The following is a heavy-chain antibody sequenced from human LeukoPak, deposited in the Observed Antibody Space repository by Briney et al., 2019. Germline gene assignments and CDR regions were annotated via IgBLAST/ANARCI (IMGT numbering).Heavy chain of an antibody. CDR3: AKYSGSYYYPPNWDS. J-gene: IGHJ4*02. V-gene: IGHV3-23*01. CDR2: ISGSGSST. Sequence: GGSLRLSCAASGVTLSSYAMSWARQAPGKGLEWVSGISGSGSSTYYADSVKGRFTLSRDYPKNTLYLQMNSLRAEDTAVYFCAKYSGSYYYPPNWDSWGQGTLVTVSS. CDR1: GVTLSSYA. D-gene: IGHD1-26*01.